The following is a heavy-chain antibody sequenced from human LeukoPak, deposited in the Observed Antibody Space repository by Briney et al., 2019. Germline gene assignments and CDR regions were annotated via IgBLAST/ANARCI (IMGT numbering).Heavy chain of an antibody. CDR1: GYTFTGYY. D-gene: IGHD5-12*01. CDR2: INPNSGGT. J-gene: IGHJ4*02. Sequence: ASVKVSCKASGYTFTGYYMHWVRQAPGQGLGWMGWINPNSGGTNYAQKFQGRVTMTRDTSISTAYMELSRLRSDDTAVYYCARVGGYEAPFDYWGQGTLVTVSS. V-gene: IGHV1-2*02. CDR3: ARVGGYEAPFDY.